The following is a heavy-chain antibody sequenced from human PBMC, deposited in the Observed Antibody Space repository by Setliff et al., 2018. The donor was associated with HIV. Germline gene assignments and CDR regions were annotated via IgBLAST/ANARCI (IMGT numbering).Heavy chain of an antibody. V-gene: IGHV4-59*12. CDR3: AKDLDIVVVPAAPDAFDI. CDR1: GGSISSYY. Sequence: SETLSLTCTVSGGSISSYYWSWIRQPPGKGLEWIGYIYYSGSTNYNPSLKSRVTISVDTSKNQFSLKLSSVTAADTAVYYCAKDLDIVVVPAAPDAFDIWGQGTMVTVSS. J-gene: IGHJ3*02. CDR2: IYYSGST. D-gene: IGHD2-2*03.